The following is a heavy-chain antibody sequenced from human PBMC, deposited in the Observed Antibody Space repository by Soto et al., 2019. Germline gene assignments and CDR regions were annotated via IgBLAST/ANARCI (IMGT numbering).Heavy chain of an antibody. CDR1: GGCISSGSYD. J-gene: IGHJ4*02. CDR2: IYYSRST. V-gene: IGHV4-39*01. D-gene: IGHD2-15*01. CDR3: AIQYQTAVVPDY. Sequence: QLQLQGSGPGLMNPSETLSLTCTVSGGCISSGSYDWGWIRQPPGTGLEWIGSIYYSRSTYYNPSLESRVTLSVDTSKHQFYLKLSSVTAADTAVYYYAIQYQTAVVPDYWGKGPMVTLSS.